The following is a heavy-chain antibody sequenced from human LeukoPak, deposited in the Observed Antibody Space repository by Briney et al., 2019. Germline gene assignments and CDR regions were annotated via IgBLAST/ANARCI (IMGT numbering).Heavy chain of an antibody. J-gene: IGHJ4*02. D-gene: IGHD1-1*01. CDR1: GFTFSSYW. CDR3: VKRGSDGRPYFFDY. CDR2: INSDGSST. V-gene: IGHV3-74*01. Sequence: GGSLRLSCAASGFTFSSYWMHWVRQAPGKGLVWVSRINSDGSSTSYADSVKGRFTTSRDTSKNTVYLEMNSLSGEDAAVYYCVKRGSDGRPYFFDYWGQGTLVTVSS.